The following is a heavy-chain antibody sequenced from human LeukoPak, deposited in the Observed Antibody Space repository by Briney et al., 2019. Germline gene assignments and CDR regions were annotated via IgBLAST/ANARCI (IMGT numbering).Heavy chain of an antibody. CDR3: ARDAGSGWYLGNGMDV. CDR1: GGSISSYY. Sequence: PSETLSLTCTVPGGSISSYYWSWIRQPPGKGLEWIGYIYYSGSTNYNPSLKSRVTISVDTSKNQFSLKLSSVTAADTAVYYCARDAGSGWYLGNGMDVWGQGTTVTVSS. J-gene: IGHJ6*02. CDR2: IYYSGST. V-gene: IGHV4-59*01. D-gene: IGHD6-19*01.